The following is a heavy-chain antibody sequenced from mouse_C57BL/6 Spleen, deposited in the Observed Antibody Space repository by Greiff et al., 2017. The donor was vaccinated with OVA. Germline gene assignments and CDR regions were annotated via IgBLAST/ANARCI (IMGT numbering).Heavy chain of an antibody. CDR2: INPNNGGT. Sequence: VQLQQSGPELVKPGASVKISCKASGYTFTDYYMNWVKQSHGKSLEWIGDINPNNGGTSYNQKFKGKATLTVDKSSSTAYMELRSLTSEDSAVYYCARGLLRSAYYFDYWGQGTTLTVSS. CDR1: GYTFTDYY. CDR3: ARGLLRSAYYFDY. D-gene: IGHD1-1*01. J-gene: IGHJ2*01. V-gene: IGHV1-26*01.